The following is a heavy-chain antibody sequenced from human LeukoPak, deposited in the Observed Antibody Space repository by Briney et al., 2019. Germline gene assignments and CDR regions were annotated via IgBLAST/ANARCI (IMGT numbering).Heavy chain of an antibody. V-gene: IGHV4-4*07. Sequence: PSETLSLTCTVSGGSISSYYWSWIRQPAGKGLEWIGRIYTSGSTNYNPSLKSRVTMSVDTSKNQFSLQLSSVTAADTAVYYCARPGYSYGKRGAFDIWGQGTMVTVSS. CDR1: GGSISSYY. CDR3: ARPGYSYGKRGAFDI. CDR2: IYTSGST. D-gene: IGHD5-18*01. J-gene: IGHJ3*02.